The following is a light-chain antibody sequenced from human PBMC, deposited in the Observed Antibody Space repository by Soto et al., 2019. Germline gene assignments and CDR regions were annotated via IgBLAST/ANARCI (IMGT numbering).Light chain of an antibody. CDR2: AAS. J-gene: IGKJ1*01. Sequence: DIQMTQSPSSLSASVGDRATITCRASQGISNYLAWYQQKPGKVPKLLIYAASTLHSGVPSRFSGSGSGTYFTLTISSLQPEDVATYYCQKYNGAPRTFGQGTKVEIK. CDR3: QKYNGAPRT. V-gene: IGKV1-27*01. CDR1: QGISNY.